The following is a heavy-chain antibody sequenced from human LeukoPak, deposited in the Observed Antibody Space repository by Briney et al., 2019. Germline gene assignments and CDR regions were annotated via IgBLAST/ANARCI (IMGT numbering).Heavy chain of an antibody. D-gene: IGHD2-8*01. CDR2: ISPYNGKT. J-gene: IGHJ1*01. V-gene: IGHV1-18*01. Sequence: GASVKVSCKTSGYTFTSYGIIWVRQAPGQGLEWMGWISPYNGKTNHAQRFQDRMTVTTDTSTTTAYMELRSLRADDTAVYYCATCLCGSGLCYGECEYFYHWGQGTLVTVSS. CDR3: ATCLCGSGLCYGECEYFYH. CDR1: GYTFTSYG.